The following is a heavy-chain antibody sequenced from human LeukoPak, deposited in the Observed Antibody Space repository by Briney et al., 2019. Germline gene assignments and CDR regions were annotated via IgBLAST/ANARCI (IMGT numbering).Heavy chain of an antibody. J-gene: IGHJ4*02. D-gene: IGHD5-24*01. CDR2: ISPSGGST. V-gene: IGHV1-46*01. CDR1: GYTFTNYY. CDR3: ARQRWLQSEYYFDY. Sequence: GASVKVSCKASGYTFTNYYMHWVRQAPGQGLEWMGIISPSGGSTSYTQKFQGRLTMTRDTSTSTVYMELSSLRSEDTAVYYCARQRWLQSEYYFDYWGQGTLVTVSS.